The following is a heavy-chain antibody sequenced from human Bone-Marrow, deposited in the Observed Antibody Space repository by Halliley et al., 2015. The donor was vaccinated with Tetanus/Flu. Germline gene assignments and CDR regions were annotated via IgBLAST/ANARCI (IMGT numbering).Heavy chain of an antibody. Sequence: WVSVIHSSGGTYYAPSVKGRFTISRDDSKNTAYLQMNSLRVEDTAIYYCAKSREVSGAGSGCIDYWGQGTLVTVFS. D-gene: IGHD3-10*01. CDR3: AKSREVSGAGSGCIDY. CDR2: IHSSGGT. J-gene: IGHJ4*02. V-gene: IGHV3-66*01.